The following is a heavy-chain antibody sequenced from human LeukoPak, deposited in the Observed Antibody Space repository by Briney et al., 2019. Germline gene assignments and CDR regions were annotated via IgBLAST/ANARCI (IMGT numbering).Heavy chain of an antibody. CDR2: ISYDGSNK. V-gene: IGHV3-30-3*01. Sequence: GGSLRLSCAASGFTFSSYAMHWVRQAPGKGLEWVAVISYDGSNKYYADSVKGRFTISRDNSKITLYLQMNSLRAEDTAVYYCARDWAVGATHPLWYFDYWGQGTLVTVSS. D-gene: IGHD1-26*01. J-gene: IGHJ4*02. CDR1: GFTFSSYA. CDR3: ARDWAVGATHPLWYFDY.